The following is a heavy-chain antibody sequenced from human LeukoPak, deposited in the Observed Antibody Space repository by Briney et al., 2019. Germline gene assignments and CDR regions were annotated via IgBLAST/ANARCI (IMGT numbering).Heavy chain of an antibody. J-gene: IGHJ3*02. CDR1: GFTFSDYY. V-gene: IGHV3-11*04. Sequence: PGGSLRLSCATSGFTFSDYYMSWIRQAPGKGLEWVSYISSSGSPIYYADSVKGRFTISRDNAKNSLFLQMNSLRAEDTAVYYCARDDYNWNVDAFEIWGQGSMVTVSS. CDR3: ARDDYNWNVDAFEI. CDR2: ISSSGSPI. D-gene: IGHD1-20*01.